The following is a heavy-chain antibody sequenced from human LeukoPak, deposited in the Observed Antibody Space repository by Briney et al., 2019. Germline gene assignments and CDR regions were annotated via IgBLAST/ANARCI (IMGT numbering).Heavy chain of an antibody. J-gene: IGHJ4*02. V-gene: IGHV1-2*02. CDR1: GYMFTGYA. CDR2: INPNSGGT. Sequence: ASVKVSCKTSGYMFTGYAISWVRQAPGQGLEWMGWINPNSGGTNYAQKFQGRVTMTRDTSISTAYMELSRLRSDDTAVYYCARDKGTWIQLWLLDYWGQGTLVTVSS. CDR3: ARDKGTWIQLWLLDY. D-gene: IGHD5-18*01.